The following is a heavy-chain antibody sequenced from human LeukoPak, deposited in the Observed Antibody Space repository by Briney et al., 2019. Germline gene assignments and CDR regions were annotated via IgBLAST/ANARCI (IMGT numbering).Heavy chain of an antibody. D-gene: IGHD1-26*01. CDR2: IYYSGST. CDR1: GGSISSGEYY. J-gene: IGHJ2*01. CDR3: AREVSWVWNFDH. V-gene: IGHV4-30-4*01. Sequence: SQTLSLTCTVSGGSISSGEYYWSWIRQPPGTGLEWIGYIYYSGSTYYNPSLKSRVTISVDTSKNQFSLKLNSVTAADTAVYYCAREVSWVWNFDHRGRRTLVTVSS.